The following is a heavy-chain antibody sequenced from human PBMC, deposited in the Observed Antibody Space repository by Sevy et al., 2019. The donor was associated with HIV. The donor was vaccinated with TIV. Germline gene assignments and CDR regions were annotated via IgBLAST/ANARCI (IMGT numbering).Heavy chain of an antibody. CDR1: GYTFTSYG. CDR2: ISAYNGNT. D-gene: IGHD2-15*01. Sequence: ASVKVSCKASGYTFTSYGISWVRQAPGQGLEWMGWISAYNGNTNYAQKLQGRVTMTTDTSTSIAYMELRSLTSDDTAVYYCARSAYCSGGSCYSYIDYWGQGTLVTVSS. J-gene: IGHJ4*02. V-gene: IGHV1-18*04. CDR3: ARSAYCSGGSCYSYIDY.